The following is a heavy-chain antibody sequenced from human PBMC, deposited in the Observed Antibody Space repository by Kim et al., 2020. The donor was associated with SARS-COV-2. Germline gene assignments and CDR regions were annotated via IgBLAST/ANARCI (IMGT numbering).Heavy chain of an antibody. D-gene: IGHD2-8*01. J-gene: IGHJ6*02. V-gene: IGHV4-34*01. Sequence: SETLSLTCAVYGGSFSGYYWSWIRQPPGKGLEWIGEINHSGSTNYNPSLKSRVTISVDTSKNQFSLKLSSVTAADTAVYYCASADCTNGVCQNFNYGMDVWGQGTTVTVSS. CDR3: ASADCTNGVCQNFNYGMDV. CDR1: GGSFSGYY. CDR2: INHSGST.